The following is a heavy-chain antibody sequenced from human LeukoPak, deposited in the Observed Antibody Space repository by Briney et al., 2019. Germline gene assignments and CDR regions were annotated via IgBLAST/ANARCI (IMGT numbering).Heavy chain of an antibody. D-gene: IGHD5-18*01. CDR2: SSWNSGSI. Sequence: GGSLRLSCAASGFTFDDYAMHWVRQAPGQGLEWVSGSSWNSGSIGYADSVKGRFTISRDNAKNSLYLQMKSLRAEDTALYYCAKERGYSYGNDAFDIWGQGTMVTVSS. V-gene: IGHV3-9*01. CDR1: GFTFDDYA. CDR3: AKERGYSYGNDAFDI. J-gene: IGHJ3*02.